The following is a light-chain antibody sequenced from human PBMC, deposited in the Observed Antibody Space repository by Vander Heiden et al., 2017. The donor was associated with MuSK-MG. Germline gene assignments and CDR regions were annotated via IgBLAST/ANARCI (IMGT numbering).Light chain of an antibody. CDR3: KQYNTYSAIT. J-gene: IGKJ4*01. CDR2: KAS. CDR1: QSISSW. V-gene: IGKV1-5*03. Sequence: DTQMTQSPSTLSASTGDKVTITCRASQSISSWLAWYQQKPGKAPKLLIYKASNLKSGVPSRFSGSGSGTEFTLTISSLQPDDVATYYCKQYNTYSAITFGGGTKVAIK.